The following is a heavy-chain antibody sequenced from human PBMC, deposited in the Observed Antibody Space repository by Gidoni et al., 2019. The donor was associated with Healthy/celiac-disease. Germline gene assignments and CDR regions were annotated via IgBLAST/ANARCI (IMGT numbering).Heavy chain of an antibody. CDR2: ISWNSGSI. V-gene: IGHV3-9*01. D-gene: IGHD3-22*01. Sequence: EVQLVESGGGLVQPGRSLRLSCAASGFIFDDYAMHWVRQAPGKGLEWVSGISWNSGSIGYADSVKGRFTISRDNAKNSLYLQMNSLRAEDTALYYCAKDKLTTMTYAFDIWGQGTMVTVSS. CDR3: AKDKLTTMTYAFDI. J-gene: IGHJ3*02. CDR1: GFIFDDYA.